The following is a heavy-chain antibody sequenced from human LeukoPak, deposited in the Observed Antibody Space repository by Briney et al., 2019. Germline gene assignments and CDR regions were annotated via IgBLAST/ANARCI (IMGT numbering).Heavy chain of an antibody. Sequence: ASVKVCCKASGYTFTGYYMHWVRQAPGQGLEWMGWINPNSGGTNYAQKFQGRVTMTRDTSISTAYMELSRLRSDDTAVYYCARAEDYDFWSAWDYWGQGTLVTVSS. CDR2: INPNSGGT. CDR3: ARAEDYDFWSAWDY. V-gene: IGHV1-2*02. J-gene: IGHJ4*02. CDR1: GYTFTGYY. D-gene: IGHD3-3*01.